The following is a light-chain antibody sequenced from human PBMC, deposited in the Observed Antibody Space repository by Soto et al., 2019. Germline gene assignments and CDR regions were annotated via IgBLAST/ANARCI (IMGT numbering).Light chain of an antibody. CDR2: DAS. V-gene: IGKV3-11*01. J-gene: IGKJ2*01. CDR3: HQRSNWPPFT. CDR1: QSVSSY. Sequence: EIVLTQSPATLSLSPGERATLSCRASQSVSSYLAWYQQKPGQAPRLLIYDASNRATGIPARFSGSGSGTDFTLTISRLEPEDFAIYYCHQRSNWPPFTFGQGNKLEIK.